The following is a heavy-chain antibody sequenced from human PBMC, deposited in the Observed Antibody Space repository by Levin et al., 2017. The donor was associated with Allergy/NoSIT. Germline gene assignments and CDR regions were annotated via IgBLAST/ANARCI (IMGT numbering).Heavy chain of an antibody. D-gene: IGHD5-12*01. V-gene: IGHV4-61*02. CDR1: GDSISRGFYY. J-gene: IGHJ6*03. Sequence: PSETLSLTCSVSGDSISRGFYYWSWIRQPAGEGLEWIGRIYVTGSTTYSPSLKSRVTISLDRPKDQVSLKINSVTAADTAVYYCARDLEGFSGSKPYCYMDVWGKGTTVTVSS. CDR2: IYVTGST. CDR3: ARDLEGFSGSKPYCYMDV.